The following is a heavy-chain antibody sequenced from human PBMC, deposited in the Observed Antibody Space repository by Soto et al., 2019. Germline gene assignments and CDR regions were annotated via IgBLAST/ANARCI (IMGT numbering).Heavy chain of an antibody. Sequence: QVQLVQSGAEVKKPGSSVKVSCKASGGTFSSYAVSWVRQAPGQGLEWMGGIIPIFGTADYAQKFQGRVTITADESTSTAYMELSSLRSGDTAVYYCARHVPAAGYYYGMDVWGQGTTVTVSS. CDR3: ARHVPAAGYYYGMDV. D-gene: IGHD2-2*01. V-gene: IGHV1-69*12. CDR1: GGTFSSYA. J-gene: IGHJ6*02. CDR2: IIPIFGTA.